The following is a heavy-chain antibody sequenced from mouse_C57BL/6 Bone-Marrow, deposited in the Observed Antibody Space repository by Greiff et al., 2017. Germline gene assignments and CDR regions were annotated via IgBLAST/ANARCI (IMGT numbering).Heavy chain of an antibody. J-gene: IGHJ1*03. CDR2: INPYNGGT. CDR1: GYTFTDYY. V-gene: IGHV1-19*01. D-gene: IGHD1-1*01. Sequence: VQLQQSGPVLVKPGASVKMSCKASGYTFTDYYMNWVKQSHGKSLEWIGVINPYNGGTSYNQKFKGKATLTVDKSSSTAYMELNNLTSEDSAVYYCARSPYYDGSSYRYVDVWGTGTTVTVSS. CDR3: ARSPYYDGSSYRYVDV.